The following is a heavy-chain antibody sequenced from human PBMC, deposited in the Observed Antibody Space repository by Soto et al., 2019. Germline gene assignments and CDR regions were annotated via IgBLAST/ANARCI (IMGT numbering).Heavy chain of an antibody. Sequence: SVKVSCKASGFTFTSSAVQWVRQARGQRLEWIGWIVVGSGNTNYAQKFQERVTITRDMSTSTAYMELSSLRSEDTAVYYCAARGYGDYIYHYYRLDVWGQGTTVTGSS. V-gene: IGHV1-58*01. CDR2: IVVGSGNT. D-gene: IGHD4-17*01. CDR1: GFTFTSSA. J-gene: IGHJ6*02. CDR3: AARGYGDYIYHYYRLDV.